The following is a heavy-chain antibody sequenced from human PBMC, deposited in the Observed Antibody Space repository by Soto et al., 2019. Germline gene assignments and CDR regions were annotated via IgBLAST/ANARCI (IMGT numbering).Heavy chain of an antibody. D-gene: IGHD1-26*01. CDR3: ASGSGTYSPYY. V-gene: IGHV1-3*01. CDR2: INAGNGNT. Sequence: QVQLVQSGAEVKKPGASVKVSCKASGYTFTSYAIHWVRQAPGQRLEWMGWINAGNGNTKYSQKFQGRVTITRDTSASAAYMELSSLRPEDTAVYYCASGSGTYSPYYLGQGTLVTVSS. CDR1: GYTFTSYA. J-gene: IGHJ4*02.